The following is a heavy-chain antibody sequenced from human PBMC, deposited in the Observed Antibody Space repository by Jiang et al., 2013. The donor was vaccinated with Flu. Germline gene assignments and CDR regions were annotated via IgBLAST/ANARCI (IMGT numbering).Heavy chain of an antibody. CDR1: GFTFGDYA. D-gene: IGHD2-2*01. V-gene: IGHV3-49*03. CDR3: TRDLVRDVILIPATYFDY. CDR2: IRNKLYRGTT. J-gene: IGHJ4*02. Sequence: VQLLESGGGLVQPGRSLRLSCTASGFTFGDYAVSWLRQAPGKRLEWVGFIRNKLYRGTTDYAASVKGRFSISRDDSKSIAYLQLSSLKTEDTAVYYCTRDLVRDVILIPATYFDYWGQGALVTVSS.